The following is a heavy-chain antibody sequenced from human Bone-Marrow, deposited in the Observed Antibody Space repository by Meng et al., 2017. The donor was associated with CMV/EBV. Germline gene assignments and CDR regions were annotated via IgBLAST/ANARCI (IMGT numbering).Heavy chain of an antibody. D-gene: IGHD1-1*01. V-gene: IGHV1-18*01. Sequence: ASVKVSCKASGYTFTNYGISWVRQAPGQGLEWMGWISAYNGNTDYAQKFQGRVSMTTDSSTSTAFMELRSLRSDDTAVYYCARDTLNWNFDYWGQGTLVTVSS. J-gene: IGHJ4*02. CDR2: ISAYNGNT. CDR1: GYTFTNYG. CDR3: ARDTLNWNFDY.